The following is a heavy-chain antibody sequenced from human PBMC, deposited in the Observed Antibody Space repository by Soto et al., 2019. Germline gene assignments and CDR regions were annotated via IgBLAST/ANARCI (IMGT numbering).Heavy chain of an antibody. CDR2: IGAARDP. CDR3: ARAYSGQLPRRADYYYALDV. CDR1: GFPFSDYD. Sequence: EVQLVESGGGSVQPGGSLGLSCTASGFPFSDYDMHWVRQASGKGLEWISTIGAARDPYYTGSVKGRFTISRENAKNSMFLQMNSVRAEDTAVYYCARAYSGQLPRRADYYYALDVWGQGTTVTVSS. V-gene: IGHV3-13*05. J-gene: IGHJ6*02. D-gene: IGHD2-2*01.